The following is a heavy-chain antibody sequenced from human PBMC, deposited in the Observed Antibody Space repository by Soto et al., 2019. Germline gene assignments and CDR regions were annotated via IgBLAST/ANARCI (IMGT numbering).Heavy chain of an antibody. V-gene: IGHV3-23*01. CDR2: FSGSGGST. CDR1: GVTFSSYA. J-gene: IGHJ6*02. CDR3: AKEIQYCSGGSCALYYYYGMDV. D-gene: IGHD2-15*01. Sequence: GWSLRLSCAASGVTFSSYAVSWVRQAPGKGLEWVSGFSGSGGSTYYADSVKGRFTIARDNSKNTLYLQMNSLRAEDTAVYYCAKEIQYCSGGSCALYYYYGMDVWGQGATVTVSS.